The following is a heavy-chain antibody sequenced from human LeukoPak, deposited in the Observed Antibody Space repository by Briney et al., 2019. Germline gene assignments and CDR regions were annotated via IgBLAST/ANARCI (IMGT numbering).Heavy chain of an antibody. CDR3: TTDRDTATFPDY. V-gene: IGHV3-15*01. J-gene: IGHJ4*02. D-gene: IGHD5-18*01. Sequence: GGSLRLSCAASGFTFSRYWMHWVRQAPGKGLEWVGRIKSKTDGGTTDNAAPVKGRFTISRDDSKNTLYLQMNSLKTEDTAVYYCTTDRDTATFPDYWGQGTLVTVSS. CDR2: IKSKTDGGTT. CDR1: GFTFSRYW.